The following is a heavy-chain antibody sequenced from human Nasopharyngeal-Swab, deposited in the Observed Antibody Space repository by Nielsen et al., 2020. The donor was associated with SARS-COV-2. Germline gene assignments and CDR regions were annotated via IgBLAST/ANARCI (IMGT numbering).Heavy chain of an antibody. D-gene: IGHD6-19*01. J-gene: IGHJ6*03. CDR2: IKQDGSEK. V-gene: IGHV3-7*03. CDR3: ARDSPYSSGWNYYYYYYYMDV. Sequence: RRPPGKGREWEANIKQDGSEKYYVDSVKGRFTISRDNAKNSLYLQMNSLRAEDTAVYYCARDSPYSSGWNYYYYYYYMDVWGKGTTVTVSS.